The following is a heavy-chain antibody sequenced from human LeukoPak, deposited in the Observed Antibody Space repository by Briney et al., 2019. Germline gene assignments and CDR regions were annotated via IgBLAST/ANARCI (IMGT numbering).Heavy chain of an antibody. Sequence: GESLKISCKGSGYSFTSYWIGWVRQMPGKGLEGMGIIYPGDSDTRYSPSFQGQVTISADKSISTAYLQWSSLKASDTAMYYCARGVGYCSSTSCWYFDYWGQGTLVTVSS. CDR3: ARGVGYCSSTSCWYFDY. D-gene: IGHD2-2*01. V-gene: IGHV5-51*01. J-gene: IGHJ4*02. CDR2: IYPGDSDT. CDR1: GYSFTSYW.